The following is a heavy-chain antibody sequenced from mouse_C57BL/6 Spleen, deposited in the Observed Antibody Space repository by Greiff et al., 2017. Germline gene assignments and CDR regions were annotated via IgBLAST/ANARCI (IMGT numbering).Heavy chain of an antibody. Sequence: EVQLQQSGPELVKPGASVKISCKASGYTFTDYYMNWVKQSHGKSLEWIGDINPNNGGTSYNQKFKGKDTLTVDKSASTAYMEHRSLTSEDSAVYYCARFYDGSPDGFDYWGQGTTLTGSS. J-gene: IGHJ2*01. V-gene: IGHV1-26*01. CDR3: ARFYDGSPDGFDY. CDR2: INPNNGGT. CDR1: GYTFTDYY. D-gene: IGHD2-3*01.